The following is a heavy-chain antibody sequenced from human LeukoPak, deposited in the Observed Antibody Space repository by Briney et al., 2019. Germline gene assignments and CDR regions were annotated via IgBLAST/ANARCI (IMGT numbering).Heavy chain of an antibody. CDR2: ISWNSGSI. CDR1: GFTFDDYA. J-gene: IGHJ4*02. D-gene: IGHD3-22*01. CDR3: AKGYGRLTYYYVSSGYFSDNYFDY. V-gene: IGHV3-9*01. Sequence: PGGSLRLSCAASGFTFDDYAMRWVRKAPGKGLDWISGISWNSGSIGYADSVKGRFTISRDNAKNSLYLQMNSLRAEDTALYYCAKGYGRLTYYYVSSGYFSDNYFDYWGQGTLVTVYS.